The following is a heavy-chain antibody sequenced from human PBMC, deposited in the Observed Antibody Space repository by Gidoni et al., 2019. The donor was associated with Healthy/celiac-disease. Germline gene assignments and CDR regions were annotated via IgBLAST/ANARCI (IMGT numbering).Heavy chain of an antibody. CDR3: ARGGVILIGIFSPMDYYGMDV. CDR1: GYTFTSYA. CDR2: MNPNSGNT. J-gene: IGHJ6*02. V-gene: IGHV1-8*01. Sequence: QVQLVQSGAEVKKPGASVKVSCKASGYTFTSYAINWVRQATGQGLEWMGWMNPNSGNTGYAQKFQGRVTMTRNTSISTAYMELSSLRSEDTAVYYCARGGVILIGIFSPMDYYGMDVWGQGTTVTVSS. D-gene: IGHD3-9*01.